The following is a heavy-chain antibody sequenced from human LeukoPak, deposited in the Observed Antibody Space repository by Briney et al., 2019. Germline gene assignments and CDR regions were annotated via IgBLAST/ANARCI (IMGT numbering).Heavy chain of an antibody. CDR2: ISAYNGNT. CDR3: ASTVPYCSGGSCRRYYYFDY. D-gene: IGHD2-15*01. CDR1: GYTFTSYG. Sequence: ASVKVSRKASGYTFTSYGISWVRQAPGRGLEWMGWISAYNGNTNYAQKLQGRVTMTTDTSTSTAYMELRSLRSDDTAVYYCASTVPYCSGGSCRRYYYFDYWGQGTLVTVSS. J-gene: IGHJ4*02. V-gene: IGHV1-18*01.